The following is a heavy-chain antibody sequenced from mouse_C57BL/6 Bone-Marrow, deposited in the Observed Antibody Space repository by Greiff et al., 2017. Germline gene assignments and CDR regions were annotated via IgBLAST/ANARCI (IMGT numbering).Heavy chain of an antibody. D-gene: IGHD2-3*01. J-gene: IGHJ4*01. CDR2: IYPRSGNT. V-gene: IGHV1-81*01. CDR3: ARGRWLLNAMDY. CDR1: GYTFTSYG. Sequence: QVQLQQSGAELARPGASVKLSCKASGYTFTSYGISWVKQRTGQGLEWIGEIYPRSGNTYYNEKFKGKATLTADKSSSTAYMVLRSLTSEDSAVYFCARGRWLLNAMDYWGQGTSVTVSS.